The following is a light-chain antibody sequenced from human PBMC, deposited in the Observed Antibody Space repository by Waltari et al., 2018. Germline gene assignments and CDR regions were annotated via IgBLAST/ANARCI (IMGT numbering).Light chain of an antibody. CDR1: QSVLYSSNNKNY. CDR2: WAS. J-gene: IGKJ4*01. Sequence: DIVMTQSPDSLAVSLGERATINCKSSQSVLYSSNNKNYLAWYQQKPGQPPKRLSYWASTRESGVPDRFSGSGSGTDFTLTISSLQAEDVAVYYCQQYYTTLHSFGEGTKVEIK. V-gene: IGKV4-1*01. CDR3: QQYYTTLHS.